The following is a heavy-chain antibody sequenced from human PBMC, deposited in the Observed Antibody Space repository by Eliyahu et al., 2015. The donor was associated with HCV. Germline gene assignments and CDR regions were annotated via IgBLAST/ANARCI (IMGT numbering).Heavy chain of an antibody. V-gene: IGHV4-34*01. CDR3: ARGPYSSGWYVQLGRSEYFQH. CDR2: INHSGST. D-gene: IGHD6-19*01. Sequence: QVQLQQWGAGLLKPSETLSLTCAVYXGSFSGYXXXWXRQPPGKGLEWIGEINHSGSTNYNPSLKSRVTISVXTSKNQFSLKLSSVTAADTAVYYCARGPYSSGWYVQLGRSEYFQHWGQGTLVTVSS. J-gene: IGHJ1*01. CDR1: XGSFSGYX.